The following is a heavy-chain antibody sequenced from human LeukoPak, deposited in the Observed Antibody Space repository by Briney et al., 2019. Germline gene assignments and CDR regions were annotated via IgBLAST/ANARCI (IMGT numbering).Heavy chain of an antibody. CDR2: TTGSGGTT. CDR3: ARLQPYYYYMDV. CDR1: GFTFSSYA. J-gene: IGHJ6*03. V-gene: IGHV3-23*01. Sequence: GGSLRLSCAASGFTFSSYAMSWVRQAPGKGLEWVAFTTGSGGTTHYADSMKGRFTISRDNAKNLLFLQMNSLRVEDTAVYYCARLQPYYYYMDVWGRGTTVTVSS.